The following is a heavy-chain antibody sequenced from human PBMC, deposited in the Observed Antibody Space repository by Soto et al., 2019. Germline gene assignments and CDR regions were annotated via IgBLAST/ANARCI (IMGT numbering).Heavy chain of an antibody. D-gene: IGHD6-13*01. J-gene: IGHJ4*02. CDR3: AKVSSSWYAGFFDL. V-gene: IGHV3-23*01. Sequence: PGGSLRLSCTASGFTFSGHAMTWVRQAPGKGLEWVSGLSDSGDSIYYADSVKGRFTIYRDNSMNTLYLQMNTLRVEDTAVYYCAKVSSSWYAGFFDLWGQGTLVTVSS. CDR1: GFTFSGHA. CDR2: LSDSGDSI.